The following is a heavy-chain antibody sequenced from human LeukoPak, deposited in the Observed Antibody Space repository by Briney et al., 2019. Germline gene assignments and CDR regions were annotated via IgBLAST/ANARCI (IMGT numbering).Heavy chain of an antibody. D-gene: IGHD5-12*01. Sequence: GESLRLSCVLSGLTFSDAWMSWVRQAPGKGLEWVGRIRNDRITDYAAPVQGRFSISRDNSKNTSYLQMNSLRTEDTGMYFCTWMATIFTVDYWGQGTLVTVSS. CDR3: TWMATIFTVDY. V-gene: IGHV3-15*01. CDR2: IRNDRIT. CDR1: GLTFSDAW. J-gene: IGHJ4*02.